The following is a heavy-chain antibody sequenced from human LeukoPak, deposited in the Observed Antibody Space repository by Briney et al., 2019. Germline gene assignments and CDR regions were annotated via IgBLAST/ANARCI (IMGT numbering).Heavy chain of an antibody. V-gene: IGHV3-48*03. Sequence: GGSLRLSCAASGFTFSSYEMNWVRQAPGKGLEWVSYISSSGSTIYYAASVKGRFTVSRDNAKNSLYLQMNSLRAEDTAVYYCARVVEDCSGGSCSSGYWGQGTLVTVSS. CDR2: ISSSGSTI. D-gene: IGHD2-15*01. CDR1: GFTFSSYE. CDR3: ARVVEDCSGGSCSSGY. J-gene: IGHJ4*02.